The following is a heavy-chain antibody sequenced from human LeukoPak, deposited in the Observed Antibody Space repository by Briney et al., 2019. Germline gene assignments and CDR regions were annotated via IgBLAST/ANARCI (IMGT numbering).Heavy chain of an antibody. CDR3: ARRHYYYGSGSYPYYYFDY. V-gene: IGHV1-2*02. Sequence: ASVKVSCKASGYTFTGYYMHWVQQAPGQGLEWMGWINPNSGGTNYAQKFQGRVTMTRDTSISTAYMELSRLRSDDTAVYYCARRHYYYGSGSYPYYYFDYWGQGTLVTVSS. CDR1: GYTFTGYY. J-gene: IGHJ4*02. CDR2: INPNSGGT. D-gene: IGHD3-10*01.